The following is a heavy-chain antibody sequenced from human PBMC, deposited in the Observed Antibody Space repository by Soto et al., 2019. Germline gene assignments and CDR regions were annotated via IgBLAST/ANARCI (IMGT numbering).Heavy chain of an antibody. V-gene: IGHV3-74*01. CDR3: AKRGVDTFGLSY. Sequence: EVQLVESGGGLVQPGGSLRLSCVVSGFTFSSFWMHWVRQAPGEGLVWVSRINTDGSSTSYADSVKGRFTISRDNAKNTLYRHMNSLRVEDTAMYYCAKRGVDTFGLSYWGQGTLVTVSS. CDR2: INTDGSST. J-gene: IGHJ4*02. D-gene: IGHD3-10*01. CDR1: GFTFSSFW.